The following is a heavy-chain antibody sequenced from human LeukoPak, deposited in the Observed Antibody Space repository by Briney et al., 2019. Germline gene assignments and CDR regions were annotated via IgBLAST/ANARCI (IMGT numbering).Heavy chain of an antibody. CDR1: GGSFSGYY. CDR3: ASDRADTAYFDY. V-gene: IGHV4-34*01. J-gene: IGHJ4*02. D-gene: IGHD5-18*01. Sequence: SETLSLTCAVYGGSFSGYYWSWIRQPPGKGLEWIGEINHSGSTNYNPSLKSRVTISVDTSKNQFSLNLSSVTAADTAVYYCASDRADTAYFDYRGQGTLVTVSS. CDR2: INHSGST.